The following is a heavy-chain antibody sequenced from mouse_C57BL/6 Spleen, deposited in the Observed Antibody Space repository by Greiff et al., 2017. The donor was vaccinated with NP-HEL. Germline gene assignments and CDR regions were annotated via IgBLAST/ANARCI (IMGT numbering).Heavy chain of an antibody. CDR1: GYTFTDYV. V-gene: IGHV1-15*01. J-gene: IGHJ3*01. Sequence: VQLQESGAELVRPGASVTLSCKASGYTFTDYVMHWVKQTPVHGLEWIGAIDPETGGTAYNQKFKGKAILTADKSSSTAYMELRSLTSEDSAVYYCTRGVITAAWFAYWGQGTLVTVSA. CDR2: IDPETGGT. CDR3: TRGVITAAWFAY. D-gene: IGHD2-4*01.